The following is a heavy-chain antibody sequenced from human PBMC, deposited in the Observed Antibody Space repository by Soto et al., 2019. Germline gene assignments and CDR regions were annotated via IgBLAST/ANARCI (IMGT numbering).Heavy chain of an antibody. J-gene: IGHJ4*02. V-gene: IGHV3-33*01. Sequence: PGGSLRLSCAASGFTFSSYGMHWVRQAPGKGLEWVAVIWYDGSNKYYADSVKGRFTISRDNSKNTLYLQMNSLRAEDTAVYYCARPGPSQNSSSEPLDHWGQGTLVTVSS. D-gene: IGHD6-6*01. CDR3: ARPGPSQNSSSEPLDH. CDR1: GFTFSSYG. CDR2: IWYDGSNK.